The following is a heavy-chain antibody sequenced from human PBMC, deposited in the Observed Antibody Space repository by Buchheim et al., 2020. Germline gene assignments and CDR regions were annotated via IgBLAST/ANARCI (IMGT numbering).Heavy chain of an antibody. CDR2: IPSGGSAQ. D-gene: IGHD3-3*01. J-gene: IGHJ4*02. V-gene: IGHV3-48*03. CDR3: ARGGGFWRGYSPAEY. Sequence: EVQLVESGGGLVQPGGSLRLSCAASGFPFSSYEMHWVRQAPGKGLEWVSYIPSGGSAQYYADSVKGRFIISRDNAKNSLSLQLNSLRAEDTAIYFCARGGGFWRGYSPAEYWGQGTL. CDR1: GFPFSSYE.